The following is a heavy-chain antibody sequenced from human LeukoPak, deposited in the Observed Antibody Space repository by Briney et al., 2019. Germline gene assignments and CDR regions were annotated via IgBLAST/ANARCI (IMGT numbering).Heavy chain of an antibody. CDR1: GYTFTGNY. Sequence: GASVKVSCKASGYTFTGNYMHWVRQAPGQGLEWMGWINPNSGGTNYAQKFQGRVTMTRDTSISTAYMELSRLRSDDTAVYYCARVAAAGTGGVDYWGQGTLVTVSS. CDR2: INPNSGGT. CDR3: ARVAAAGTGGVDY. J-gene: IGHJ4*02. V-gene: IGHV1-2*02. D-gene: IGHD6-13*01.